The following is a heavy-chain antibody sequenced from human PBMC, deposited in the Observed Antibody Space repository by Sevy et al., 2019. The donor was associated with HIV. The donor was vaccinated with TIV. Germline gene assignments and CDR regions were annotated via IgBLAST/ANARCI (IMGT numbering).Heavy chain of an antibody. V-gene: IGHV3-48*02. Sequence: AGSLRLSCAASGFTFSSYSMNWVRQAPGKGLEWVSYISSSSLTIYYADSVKGRFTISRDNAKNSLYLQMNSLRDEDTAVYYCASGYYGSGTYYLDYRGQGTLVTVSS. D-gene: IGHD3-10*01. CDR1: GFTFSSYS. CDR2: ISSSSLTI. J-gene: IGHJ4*02. CDR3: ASGYYGSGTYYLDY.